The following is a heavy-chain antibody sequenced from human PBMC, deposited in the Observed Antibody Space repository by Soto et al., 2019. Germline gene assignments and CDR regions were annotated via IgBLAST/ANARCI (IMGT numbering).Heavy chain of an antibody. D-gene: IGHD6-13*01. J-gene: IGHJ4*02. CDR1: GFTFSSYA. V-gene: IGHV3-23*01. CDR3: AKDPFGYSSNYYFDY. Sequence: GSLRLSCAASGFTFSSYAMSWVRQAPGKGLEWVSAISGSGGSTYYADSVKGRFTISRDNSKNTLYLQMNSLRAEDTAVYYCAKDPFGYSSNYYFDYWGQGTLVTVSS. CDR2: ISGSGGST.